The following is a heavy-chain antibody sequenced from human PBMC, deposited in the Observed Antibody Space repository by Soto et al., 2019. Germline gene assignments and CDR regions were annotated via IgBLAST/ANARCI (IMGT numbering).Heavy chain of an antibody. V-gene: IGHV1-3*01. J-gene: IGHJ5*02. CDR3: ATSRAYQLLVNWFDP. CDR2: INAGNGNT. D-gene: IGHD2-2*01. Sequence: GASVKVSCKASGYTFTSYAMHWVRQAPGQRLEWMGWINAGNGNTKYSQKFQGRVTITRDTSASTAYMELSSLRSEDTAVYYCATSRAYQLLVNWFDPWGQGTLVTVSS. CDR1: GYTFTSYA.